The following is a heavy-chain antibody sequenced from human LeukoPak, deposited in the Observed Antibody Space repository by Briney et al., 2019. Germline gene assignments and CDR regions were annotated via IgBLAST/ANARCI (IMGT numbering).Heavy chain of an antibody. CDR2: ITGSGGYT. Sequence: GGSLRLSCAASGFIISSYAMSWVRQAPGKGLEWVSTITGSGGYTYYADSVKGRFTISRDNSKNTLYLQMNSLRAEDTAVYYCAKWGGSGSYLDYWGQGTLVTVSS. V-gene: IGHV3-23*01. J-gene: IGHJ4*02. D-gene: IGHD3-10*01. CDR3: AKWGGSGSYLDY. CDR1: GFIISSYA.